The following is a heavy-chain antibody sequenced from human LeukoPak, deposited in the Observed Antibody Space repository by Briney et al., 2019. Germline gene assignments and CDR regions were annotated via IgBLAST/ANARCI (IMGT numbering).Heavy chain of an antibody. CDR2: ISSSISYI. Sequence: EGSLRLSCAASGFTFSSYSMNWVRQAPGKGLEWVSSISSSISYIYYADSVKGRFTISRDNAKNSLYLQMNSLRAEDTAVYYCARDQSASYDFWSGYRDAFDIWGQGTMVTVSS. V-gene: IGHV3-21*01. J-gene: IGHJ3*02. CDR1: GFTFSSYS. D-gene: IGHD3-3*01. CDR3: ARDQSASYDFWSGYRDAFDI.